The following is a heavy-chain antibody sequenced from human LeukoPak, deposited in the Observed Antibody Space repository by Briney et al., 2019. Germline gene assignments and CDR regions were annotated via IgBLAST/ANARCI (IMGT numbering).Heavy chain of an antibody. V-gene: IGHV3-66*01. J-gene: IGHJ3*02. CDR1: GFTVSSNY. CDR3: ARAPAMRNAFDI. Sequence: GGSLRLSCAASGFTVSSNYMSWVRQAPGKGLEWVSVIYSGGSTYYAESVKGRFTISRDNSKNTLYLQMNSLRAEDTAVYYCARAPAMRNAFDIWGQGTMVTVSS. CDR2: IYSGGST. D-gene: IGHD5-18*01.